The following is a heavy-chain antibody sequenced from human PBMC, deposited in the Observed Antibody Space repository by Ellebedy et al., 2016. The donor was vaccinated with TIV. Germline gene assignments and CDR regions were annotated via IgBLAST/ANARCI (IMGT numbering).Heavy chain of an antibody. D-gene: IGHD2-15*01. Sequence: AASVKVSCKASGYTFTTYAIHWVRQAPGQRLEWMGWINTDNANKKYSQKFQGRVTFTRDTSASTAYMELSSLRSEDTAVYYCAARYCGGGICFPFFSSWGQGTLVTVSS. J-gene: IGHJ5*02. CDR3: AARYCGGGICFPFFSS. CDR1: GYTFTTYA. CDR2: INTDNANK. V-gene: IGHV1-3*04.